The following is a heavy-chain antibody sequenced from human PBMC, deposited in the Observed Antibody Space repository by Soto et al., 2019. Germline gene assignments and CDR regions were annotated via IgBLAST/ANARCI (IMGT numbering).Heavy chain of an antibody. V-gene: IGHV3-23*01. J-gene: IGHJ4*02. CDR2: ISGSGGST. CDR3: AKSGLAAVAGTPY. Sequence: EVQLLESGGGLVQPGGSLRLSSAASGFTFSSYAMSWVRQAPGKGLEWVSAISGSGGSTYYADSVKGRFTISRDNSKNTLYLQMNSLRAEDTAVYYCAKSGLAAVAGTPYWGQGTLVTVSS. CDR1: GFTFSSYA. D-gene: IGHD6-19*01.